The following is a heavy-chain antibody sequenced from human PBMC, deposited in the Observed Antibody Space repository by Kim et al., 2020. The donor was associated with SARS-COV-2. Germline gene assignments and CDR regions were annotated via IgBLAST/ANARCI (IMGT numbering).Heavy chain of an antibody. D-gene: IGHD3-10*01. J-gene: IGHJ5*02. V-gene: IGHV3-23*01. CDR2: ISGNGGSI. CDR3: AKDGFILWFGEKRDWFDP. Sequence: GGSLRLSCAASGFTFSTSAMSWVRQAPGKGLEWVSVISGNGGSIYYADSVKGRFTISRDNSKNTLYLQLNSLRAEDTAVYYCAKDGFILWFGEKRDWFDPWSQGTLVTVSP. CDR1: GFTFSTSA.